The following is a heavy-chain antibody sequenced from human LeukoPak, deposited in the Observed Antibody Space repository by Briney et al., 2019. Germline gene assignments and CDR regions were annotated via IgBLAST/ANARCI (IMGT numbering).Heavy chain of an antibody. Sequence: GGSLRLSCAASGFTFSSYAMSWVRQAPGKGLEWVSSIKSTGSSTYYGDAVKGRFTISRDNSENTVYLQMHSLRAEDTTLYYCAKDRREGYPRDSFDVWGQGTAVTVSS. V-gene: IGHV3-23*05. D-gene: IGHD5-24*01. CDR1: GFTFSSYA. CDR3: AKDRREGYPRDSFDV. J-gene: IGHJ3*01. CDR2: IKSTGSST.